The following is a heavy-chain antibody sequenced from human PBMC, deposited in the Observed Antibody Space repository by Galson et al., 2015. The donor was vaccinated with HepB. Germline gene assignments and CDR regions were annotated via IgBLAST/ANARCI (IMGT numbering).Heavy chain of an antibody. V-gene: IGHV3-30*18. Sequence: SLRLSCAASGFTFSSYGMHWVRQAPGKGLEWVAVISYDGSNKYYADSVKGRFTISRDNSKNTLYLQMNSLRAEDTAVYYCANGGTTVVPDAFDIWGQGTMVTVSS. D-gene: IGHD4-23*01. CDR1: GFTFSSYG. CDR3: ANGGTTVVPDAFDI. J-gene: IGHJ3*02. CDR2: ISYDGSNK.